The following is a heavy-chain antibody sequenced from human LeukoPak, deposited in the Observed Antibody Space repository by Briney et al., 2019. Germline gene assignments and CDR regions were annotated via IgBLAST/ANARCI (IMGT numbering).Heavy chain of an antibody. D-gene: IGHD3-22*01. CDR2: INHSGST. J-gene: IGHJ4*02. V-gene: IGHV4-34*01. CDR1: GGSFSGYY. CDR3: ASSLPYYYDSSGYYYFDY. Sequence: SETLSLTCAVYGGSFSGYYWSWIRQPPGKGLEWIGEINHSGSTNYNPSLKSRVTISVDTSKNQFSLKLSSVTAADTAVYYCASSLPYYYDSSGYYYFDYWGQGTLVTVSS.